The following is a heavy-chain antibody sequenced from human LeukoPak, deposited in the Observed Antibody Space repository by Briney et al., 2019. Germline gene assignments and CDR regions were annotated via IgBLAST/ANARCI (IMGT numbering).Heavy chain of an antibody. D-gene: IGHD5-18*01. CDR2: ISGSGGST. J-gene: IGHJ4*02. V-gene: IGHV3-23*01. CDR3: AKDTTWIQLWLN. CDR1: GFTFSSYA. Sequence: GGSLRLSCAASGFTFSSYAMNWVRQAPGKGLEWLSAISGSGGSTYYADSVKGRFTISRDNSKNTLYLEMNSLRAEDTAAYCCAKDTTWIQLWLNWGQGTLVTVSS.